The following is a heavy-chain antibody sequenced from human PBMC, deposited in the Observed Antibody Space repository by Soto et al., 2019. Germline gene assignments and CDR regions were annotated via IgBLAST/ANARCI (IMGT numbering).Heavy chain of an antibody. Sequence: PGGSLRLSCASSGFTFSSYSMNWVRQAPGKGLEWVSSISSSSSYIYYADSVKGRFTISRDNAKNSLYLQMNSLRAEDTAVYYCARDQTGFGVAEWFGPWGQGTLVTVSS. J-gene: IGHJ5*02. CDR2: ISSSSSYI. CDR1: GFTFSSYS. D-gene: IGHD3-3*01. CDR3: ARDQTGFGVAEWFGP. V-gene: IGHV3-21*01.